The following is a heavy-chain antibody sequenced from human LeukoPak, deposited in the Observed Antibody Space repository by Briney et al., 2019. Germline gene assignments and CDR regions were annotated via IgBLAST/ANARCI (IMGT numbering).Heavy chain of an antibody. CDR1: GLIFSNYA. J-gene: IGHJ6*02. V-gene: IGHV3-23*01. Sequence: PGGSLRLSCAASGLIFSNYAMSWVRQAPGKGLEWVSAILESGGSTYYADSVKGRFTISRDNSKNTLYLQMNSLRAEDTAVYYCAKRSPRDYYYNMDVWGQGTTVTVSS. CDR3: AKRSPRDYYYNMDV. CDR2: ILESGGST.